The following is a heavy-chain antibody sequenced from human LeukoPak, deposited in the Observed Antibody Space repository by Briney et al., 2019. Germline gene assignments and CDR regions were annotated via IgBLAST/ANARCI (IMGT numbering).Heavy chain of an antibody. Sequence: GGSLRLSCAASGFTFDDYAMHWVRQAPGKGLDWVSGISWNSGSIGYADSVKGRFTISRDNAKNSLYLQMNSLRAEDMALYYCAKSKDWYYFDYWGQGTLVTVSS. V-gene: IGHV3-9*03. CDR3: AKSKDWYYFDY. D-gene: IGHD2-21*01. CDR2: ISWNSGSI. CDR1: GFTFDDYA. J-gene: IGHJ4*02.